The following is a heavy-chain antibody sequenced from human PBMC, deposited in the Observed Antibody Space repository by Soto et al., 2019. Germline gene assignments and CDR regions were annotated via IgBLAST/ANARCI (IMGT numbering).Heavy chain of an antibody. CDR1: GGSFSGYY. CDR3: ARDRRSTSRRVCYGMDV. CDR2: INRSRST. J-gene: IGHJ6*02. D-gene: IGHD2-2*01. V-gene: IGHV4-34*01. Sequence: QVQLQQWGAGLLKPSETLSLTCAVYGGSFSGYYWRWIRQPPGKGLEWLGEINRSRSTNYNPSLKSLVTISVDTSKNQFSLELSGVTAVDTAGYYCARDRRSTSRRVCYGMDVWGQGTTVTVSS.